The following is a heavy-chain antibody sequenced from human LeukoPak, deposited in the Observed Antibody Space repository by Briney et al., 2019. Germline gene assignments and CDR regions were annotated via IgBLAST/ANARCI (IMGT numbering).Heavy chain of an antibody. D-gene: IGHD2-2*01. CDR1: GFTFSSYA. Sequence: GGSLRLSCAASGFTFSSYAMSWIRQAPGKGLEWVSYISSSSSYTNYADSVKGRFTISRDKAKNSLSLQIKSLRAKDTATYYCARVQSTWYVDYWGQGTLVAVSS. V-gene: IGHV3-11*05. CDR3: ARVQSTWYVDY. CDR2: ISSSSSYT. J-gene: IGHJ4*02.